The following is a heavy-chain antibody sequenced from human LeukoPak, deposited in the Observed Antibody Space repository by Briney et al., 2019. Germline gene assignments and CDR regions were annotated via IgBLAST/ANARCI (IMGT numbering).Heavy chain of an antibody. CDR3: ARGNYGNFDY. CDR1: GFTVSSNY. D-gene: IGHD4-17*01. J-gene: IGHJ4*02. CDR2: IYSGGST. Sequence: PGWSLRLSCAASGFTVSSNYMHWVRQAPGEGLEWVSVIYSGGSTYYADSVKGRFTISRDNSENTVSLQMDSLRAEDTAVYYCARGNYGNFDYLGQGTLVTVSS. V-gene: IGHV3-53*01.